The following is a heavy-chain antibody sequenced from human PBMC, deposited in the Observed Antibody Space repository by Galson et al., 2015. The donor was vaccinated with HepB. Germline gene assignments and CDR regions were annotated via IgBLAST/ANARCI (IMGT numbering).Heavy chain of an antibody. V-gene: IGHV3-21*01. J-gene: IGHJ4*02. CDR1: GFTFSSYS. CDR3: ARARRAPYYFDY. CDR2: ISSSSSYI. Sequence: SLRLSCAASGFTFSSYSMNWVRQAPGKGLEWVSSISSSSSYIYYADSVKGRFTISRDNAKNSLYLQMNSLRAEDTAVYYCARARRAPYYFDYWGQGTLVTVSS.